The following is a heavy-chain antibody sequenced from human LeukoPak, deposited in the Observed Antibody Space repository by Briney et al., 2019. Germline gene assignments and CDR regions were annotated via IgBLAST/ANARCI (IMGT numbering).Heavy chain of an antibody. V-gene: IGHV1-69*05. CDR2: IIPIFGTA. J-gene: IGHJ6*03. CDR3: ARVSVVVPAADNYYYYYYMDV. Sequence: ASVKVSCKASGGTFSSYAISWVRQAPGQGLEWMGGIIPIFGTANYAQKFQGRVTITTGESTSTAYMELSSLRSEDTAVYYCARVSVVVPAADNYYYYYYMDVWGKGTTVTVSS. D-gene: IGHD2-2*01. CDR1: GGTFSSYA.